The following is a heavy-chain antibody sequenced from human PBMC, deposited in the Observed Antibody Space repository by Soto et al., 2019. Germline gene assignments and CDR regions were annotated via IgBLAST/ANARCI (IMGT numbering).Heavy chain of an antibody. J-gene: IGHJ6*03. V-gene: IGHV4-59*01. D-gene: IGHD3-10*01. Sequence: SETLSLTCTVSGGSISSFYWSWIRQPPGKGLEWIGYIYYSGSTNYNPSLKSRVTISVDTSKNQFSLKLSSVTAADTAVYYCARTLRDGSGRYSYYYMDVWGKGTTVTVSS. CDR3: ARTLRDGSGRYSYYYMDV. CDR1: GGSISSFY. CDR2: IYYSGST.